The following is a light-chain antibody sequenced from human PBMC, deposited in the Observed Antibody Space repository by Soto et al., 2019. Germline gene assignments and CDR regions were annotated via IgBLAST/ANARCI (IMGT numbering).Light chain of an antibody. CDR3: QQYGNSPLT. CDR2: GAS. Sequence: EIVLTQSPVILSLSPGDRATLSCRASQSVSANYLAWYHQKPGQPPRLLVYGASNRATGIPDRFSGSGSGTDFTLTISRLEPEDFAMFYCQQYGNSPLTFGGGTKVDIK. J-gene: IGKJ4*01. V-gene: IGKV3-20*01. CDR1: QSVSANY.